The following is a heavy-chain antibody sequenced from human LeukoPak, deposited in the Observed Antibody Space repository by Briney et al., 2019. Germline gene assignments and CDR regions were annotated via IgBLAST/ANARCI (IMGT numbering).Heavy chain of an antibody. V-gene: IGHV4-59*01. D-gene: IGHD3-10*01. CDR3: ARDLWFGFQYGMDV. CDR2: IYYSGST. Sequence: SETLSLTCTVSGVSITSYYWSWLRQPPGKGPEWIGYIYYSGSTKYNPSLKSRVTISVDTSKNQFSLKLSSVTAADTAVYYCARDLWFGFQYGMDVWGQGTTVTVSS. J-gene: IGHJ6*02. CDR1: GVSITSYY.